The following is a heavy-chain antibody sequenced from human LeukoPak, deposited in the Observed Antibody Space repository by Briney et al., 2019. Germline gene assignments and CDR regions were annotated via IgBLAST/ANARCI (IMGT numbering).Heavy chain of an antibody. CDR1: GFTFSSYS. Sequence: PGGSLRLSCAASGFTFSSYSMNWVRQAPGKGLEWVSSISSSSYIYYADSVKGRFTISRDNAKNSLYLQMNSLRAEDTAVYYCARDSSSSWYNAFDIWGQGTMVTVSS. CDR3: ARDSSSSWYNAFDI. D-gene: IGHD6-13*01. J-gene: IGHJ3*02. V-gene: IGHV3-21*01. CDR2: ISSSSYI.